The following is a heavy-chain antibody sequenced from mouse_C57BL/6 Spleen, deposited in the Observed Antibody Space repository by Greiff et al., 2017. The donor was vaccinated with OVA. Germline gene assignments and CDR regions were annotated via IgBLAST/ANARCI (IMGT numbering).Heavy chain of an antibody. Sequence: VQLQQPGAELVKPGASVKMSCKASGYTFTSYWITWVKPRPGHGLEWIGDIYPGSGSTNYNEKFKSKATLTVDTSSSPAYMQLSSLTSEDSAVYYCARAGNCPAYWGQGTLVTVSA. J-gene: IGHJ3*01. CDR1: GYTFTSYW. V-gene: IGHV1-55*01. CDR3: ARAGNCPAY. D-gene: IGHD2-1*01. CDR2: IYPGSGST.